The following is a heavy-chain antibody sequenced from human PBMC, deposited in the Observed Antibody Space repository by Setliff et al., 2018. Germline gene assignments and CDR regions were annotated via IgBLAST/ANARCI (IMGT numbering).Heavy chain of an antibody. CDR3: VRGSGPRVVVAMPFDY. CDR1: GYTFTAYY. Sequence: ASVKVSCKTSGYTFTAYYIYWVRQAPGHGLELMGRIHPNTGSTNYLQDFQGRVTITRDTSIYTVYMELTGLTSGDTAVYYCVRGSGPRVVVAMPFDYWGQGTPVTVSS. J-gene: IGHJ4*02. CDR2: IHPNTGST. V-gene: IGHV1-2*06. D-gene: IGHD2-2*01.